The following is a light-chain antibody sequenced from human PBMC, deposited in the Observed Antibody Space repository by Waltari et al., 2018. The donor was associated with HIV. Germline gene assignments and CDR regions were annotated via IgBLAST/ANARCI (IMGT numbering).Light chain of an antibody. CDR2: DSN. CDR1: RSNIGAGFD. V-gene: IGLV1-40*01. Sequence: QSVLTQPPSVSGAPGQRVTIACTGTRSNIGAGFDVHWYQQIPGNAPKLLLYDSNIRPSGGPDRFSGSKSGTSASLAITGLQSEDEADYYCQSYDMSQSGSLVFGGGTKLTVL. J-gene: IGLJ2*01. CDR3: QSYDMSQSGSLV.